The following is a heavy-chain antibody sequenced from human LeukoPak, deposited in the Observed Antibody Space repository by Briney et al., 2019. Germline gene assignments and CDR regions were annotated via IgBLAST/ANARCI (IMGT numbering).Heavy chain of an antibody. V-gene: IGHV3-48*02. CDR3: ARETWGSDY. D-gene: IGHD7-27*01. CDR2: ISSSSII. J-gene: IGHJ4*02. Sequence: GGSLRLSCAASGFTFSSYSMNWVRQAPGKGLEWVSYISSSSIIYYADSVKGRFTISRDNAKNSLYLQMNSLRDDDTAVFYCARETWGSDYWGQGTLVTVSS. CDR1: GFTFSSYS.